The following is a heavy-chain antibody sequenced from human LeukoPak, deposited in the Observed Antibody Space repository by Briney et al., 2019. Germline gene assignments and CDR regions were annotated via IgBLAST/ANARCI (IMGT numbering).Heavy chain of an antibody. CDR2: ITGGGGST. Sequence: GGSLRLSCAASGFTFSSSAMSWVRQPPGKGLEWLSTITGGGGSTYYEDSVKGRFTISRDNSKNTLDQQMNSLRAEDTAVYYCAKVGYSYGFYYYMDVWGKGTTVTVSS. D-gene: IGHD5-18*01. V-gene: IGHV3-23*01. CDR1: GFTFSSSA. J-gene: IGHJ6*03. CDR3: AKVGYSYGFYYYMDV.